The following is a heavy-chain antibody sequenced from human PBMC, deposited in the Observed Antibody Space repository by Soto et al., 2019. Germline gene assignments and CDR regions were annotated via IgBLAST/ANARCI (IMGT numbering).Heavy chain of an antibody. D-gene: IGHD1-26*01. Sequence: QVQLVESGGGVVQPGRSLRLSCAASGFTFSFYGMHWVRQAPGKGLEWVAGIWYDGSNKYYADSVKGRITISRDNSKNTLYLQMSSLRVEDTAVYYCASRVGASDHRHAGDFDYWGQGTLVTVSS. CDR1: GFTFSFYG. V-gene: IGHV3-33*01. CDR2: IWYDGSNK. J-gene: IGHJ4*02. CDR3: ASRVGASDHRHAGDFDY.